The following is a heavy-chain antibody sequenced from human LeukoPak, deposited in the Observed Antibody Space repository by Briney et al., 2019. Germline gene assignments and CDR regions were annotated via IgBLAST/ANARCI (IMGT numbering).Heavy chain of an antibody. D-gene: IGHD3-3*01. CDR1: GYTFTGYY. J-gene: IGHJ4*02. CDR3: ARDFTYYDFWSGPGY. CDR2: INPNSGGT. Sequence: ASVEVSCKASGYTFTGYYMHWVRQAPGEGLEWMGWINPNSGGTNYAQKFQGRVTMTRDTSISTAYMELSRLRSDDTAVYYCARDFTYYDFWSGPGYWGQGTLVTVSS. V-gene: IGHV1-2*02.